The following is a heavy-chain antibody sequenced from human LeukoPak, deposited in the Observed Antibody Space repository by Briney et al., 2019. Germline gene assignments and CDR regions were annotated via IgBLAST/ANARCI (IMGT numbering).Heavy chain of an antibody. CDR1: DGSISSSSYY. D-gene: IGHD3-22*01. CDR2: ISYSGST. J-gene: IGHJ4*02. CDR3: ARTIHSCDYSPYY. V-gene: IGHV4-39*07. Sequence: PSETLSLTCTVSDGSISSSSYYWGWIRQPPGKGLEWIGSISYSGSTYFNPSLKSRATILVDTSRNQFSLKLSSVTAADTAVFYCARTIHSCDYSPYYWGQGTLVTVSS.